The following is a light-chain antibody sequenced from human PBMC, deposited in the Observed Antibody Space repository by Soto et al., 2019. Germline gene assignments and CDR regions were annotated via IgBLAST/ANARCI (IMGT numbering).Light chain of an antibody. V-gene: IGLV1-51*01. CDR1: SSNIGNNY. J-gene: IGLJ2*01. CDR3: GTWDSSLSAHVV. Sequence: QSVLTQPPSVFAAPGQKVTISCSGSSSNIGNNYVSWYQQLPGTAPKLLIYDNNKRPSGIPDRFSGSKSGTSATLGITGLQTGDEADYYCGTWDSSLSAHVVFGGGTQLTVL. CDR2: DNN.